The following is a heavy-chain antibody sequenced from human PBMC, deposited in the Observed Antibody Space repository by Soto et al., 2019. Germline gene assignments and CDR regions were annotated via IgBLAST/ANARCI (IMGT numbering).Heavy chain of an antibody. V-gene: IGHV3-9*01. CDR3: AKDIARYQLVLITEGMDV. J-gene: IGHJ6*02. CDR2: ISWNSRNI. Sequence: GGSLRLSCAASGFSFEDYGMHWVRQAPGKGLEWVSSISWNSRNIAYADSVKGRFTVSRDNAKNSLYLQMNSLRPEDTALYYCAKDIARYQLVLITEGMDVWGQGTTVTVSS. CDR1: GFSFEDYG. D-gene: IGHD3-10*01.